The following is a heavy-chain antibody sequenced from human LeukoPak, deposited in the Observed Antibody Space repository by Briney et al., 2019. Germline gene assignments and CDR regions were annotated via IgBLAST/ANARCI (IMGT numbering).Heavy chain of an antibody. D-gene: IGHD3-16*01. CDR2: ISSSSSYI. CDR3: VLGGLPNPY. J-gene: IGHJ4*02. Sequence: ETLSLTCAVYGGSFSGYYWNWVRQAPGKGLEWVSSISSSSSYIYYADSVKGRFTISRDNAKNSLYLQMNSLRAEDTAVYYCVLGGLPNPYWGQGTLVTVSS. V-gene: IGHV3-21*01. CDR1: GGSFSGYY.